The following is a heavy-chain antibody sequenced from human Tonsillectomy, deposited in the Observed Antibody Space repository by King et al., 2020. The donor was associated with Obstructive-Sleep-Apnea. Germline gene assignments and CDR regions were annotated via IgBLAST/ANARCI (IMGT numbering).Heavy chain of an antibody. Sequence: VQLVESGGGLVKPGGSLRLSCAASGFTFSDYYMSWIRQAPGKGLEWVSYINDSGDTIYYADSVKGRFTISRDNAKNSLYLQMNSLRAEDTAVYYCAKGSGGHLYYYYGMDVWGQGTTVTVSS. CDR1: GFTFSDYY. J-gene: IGHJ6*02. V-gene: IGHV3-11*01. CDR2: INDSGDTI. CDR3: AKGSGGHLYYYYGMDV. D-gene: IGHD3-10*01.